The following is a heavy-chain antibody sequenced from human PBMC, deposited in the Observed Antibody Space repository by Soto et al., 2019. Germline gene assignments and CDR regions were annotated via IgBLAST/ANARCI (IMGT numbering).Heavy chain of an antibody. D-gene: IGHD2-2*01. Sequence: PGGSLRLSCAASGFAFSGYAMSWVRQAPGKGLEWVSDISGTGGSTYYVDSVKGRFNISRDNSKNTLYLKMNSLRAEDTAVYYCAKTRTSEASPCDYWGQGTLVTVSS. V-gene: IGHV3-23*01. CDR1: GFAFSGYA. CDR3: AKTRTSEASPCDY. CDR2: ISGTGGST. J-gene: IGHJ4*02.